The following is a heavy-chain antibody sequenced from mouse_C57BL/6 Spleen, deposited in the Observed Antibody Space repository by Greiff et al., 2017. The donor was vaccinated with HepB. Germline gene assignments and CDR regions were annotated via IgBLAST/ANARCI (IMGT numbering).Heavy chain of an antibody. J-gene: IGHJ1*03. D-gene: IGHD4-1*01. CDR2: ISSGGDYI. CDR1: GFTFSSYA. CDR3: TRDQTGHWYFDV. Sequence: EVQLVESGEGLVKPGGSLKLSCAASGFTFSSYAMSWVRQTPEKRLEWVAYISSGGDYIYYADTVKGRFTISRDNARNTLYLQMSSLKSEDTAMYYCTRDQTGHWYFDVWGTGTTVTVSS. V-gene: IGHV5-9-1*02.